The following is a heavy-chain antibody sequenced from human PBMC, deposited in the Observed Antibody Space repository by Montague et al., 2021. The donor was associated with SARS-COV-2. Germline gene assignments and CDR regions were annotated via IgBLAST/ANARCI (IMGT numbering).Heavy chain of an antibody. CDR1: GGSISSSSYY. J-gene: IGHJ6*02. D-gene: IGHD6-13*01. CDR3: ARVGRQQLVRLSGMDV. Sequence: SETLSLTCTVSGGSISSSSYYWGWIRQPPGKGLEWIGSIYYSGSTYYNPSLKSRVTISVDTSKNRFSLKLSSVTAADTAVYYCARVGRQQLVRLSGMDVGGQGTTVTVSS. V-gene: IGHV4-39*07. CDR2: IYYSGST.